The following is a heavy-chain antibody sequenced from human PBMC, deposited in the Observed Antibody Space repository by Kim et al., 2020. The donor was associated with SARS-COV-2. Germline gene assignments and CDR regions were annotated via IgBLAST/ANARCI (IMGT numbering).Heavy chain of an antibody. D-gene: IGHD4-17*01. CDR2: IYPTSGAT. J-gene: IGHJ4*02. V-gene: IGHV1-46*04. Sequence: ASVKVSCKASGYSFTNYYIVWVRQAPGQGLEWMGQIYPTSGATNYAQRLQGRVTVTSDASTSTVYMELSSLRSEDTAMYYCARDLYGDGKWIFDYWGQGT. CDR3: ARDLYGDGKWIFDY. CDR1: GYSFTNYY.